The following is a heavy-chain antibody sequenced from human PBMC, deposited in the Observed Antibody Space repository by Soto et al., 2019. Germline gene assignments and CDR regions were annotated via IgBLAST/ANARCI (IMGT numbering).Heavy chain of an antibody. J-gene: IGHJ6*02. V-gene: IGHV3-7*03. CDR3: ARDHTRYYYYYGMDV. CDR2: IKQDGSEK. CDR1: GFTFSSYW. Sequence: VGSLRLSCAASGFTFSSYWMSWVRQAPGKGLEWVANIKQDGSEKYYVDSVKGRFTISRDNAKNSLYLQMNSLRAEDTAVYYCARDHTRYYYYYGMDVWGQGTTVTVSS.